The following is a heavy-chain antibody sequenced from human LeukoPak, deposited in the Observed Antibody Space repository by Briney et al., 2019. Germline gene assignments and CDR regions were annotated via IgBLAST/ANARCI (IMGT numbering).Heavy chain of an antibody. CDR2: INPNSGGT. D-gene: IGHD3-3*01. CDR1: GYTFTGYY. CDR3: ARGHQLGVFGVAGYMDV. V-gene: IGHV1-2*02. Sequence: GASVKVSCKASGYTFTGYYMHWVRQAPGQGLEWMGWINPNSGGTNYAQKFQGRVTMTRDTSISTAYMELSRLRSDDTAVYYCARGHQLGVFGVAGYMDVWGKGTTVTVSS. J-gene: IGHJ6*03.